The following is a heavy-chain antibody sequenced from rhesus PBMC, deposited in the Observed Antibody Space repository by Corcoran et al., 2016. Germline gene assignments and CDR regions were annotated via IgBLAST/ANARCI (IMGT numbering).Heavy chain of an antibody. D-gene: IGHD3-22*01. V-gene: IGHV4-173*01. CDR2: ISVNAKDT. J-gene: IGHJ5-1*01. CDR3: ANTIVTGAVIRDRFDV. Sequence: QLQLQESGPGLVKPSETLSLTCTVSGGSIRSYYWNWMRQSPGKGLAWLGRISVNAKDTDSHSFLKSRVTLSRDPSNNQLSLGLTSMIAADTAVYFCANTIVTGAVIRDRFDVWGAGVLVTVSS. CDR1: GGSIRSYY.